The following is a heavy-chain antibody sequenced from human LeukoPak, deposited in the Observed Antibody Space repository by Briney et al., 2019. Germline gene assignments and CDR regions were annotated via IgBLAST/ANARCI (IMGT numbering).Heavy chain of an antibody. Sequence: ASVKVSCKASGYDFINYGISWVPQAPGQGLEWMGWRSIYNGNTDYKLQGRVTMTTDTSTSTAYMELRSLRSDDTAVYYCARGGPFPSSSSSREYYLDYWGQGTLVTVSS. CDR1: GYDFINYG. D-gene: IGHD6-6*01. CDR3: ARGGPFPSSSSSREYYLDY. CDR2: RSIYNGNT. V-gene: IGHV1-18*01. J-gene: IGHJ4*02.